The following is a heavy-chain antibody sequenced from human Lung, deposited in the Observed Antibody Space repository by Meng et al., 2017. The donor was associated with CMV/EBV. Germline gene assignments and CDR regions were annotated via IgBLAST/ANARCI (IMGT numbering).Heavy chain of an antibody. CDR3: AKVRGYCSSTSCSPLHY. V-gene: IGHV3-23*03. CDR1: GFTFSSYA. D-gene: IGHD2-2*01. Sequence: GESLKISCAASGFTFSSYAMSWVRQVPGKGLEWVSVIYSCGSSTYYADSVKGRFTISRDNSKNTLYLQMNSLRAEDTAVYYCAKVRGYCSSTSCSPLHYWGQGPL. CDR2: IYSCGSST. J-gene: IGHJ4*02.